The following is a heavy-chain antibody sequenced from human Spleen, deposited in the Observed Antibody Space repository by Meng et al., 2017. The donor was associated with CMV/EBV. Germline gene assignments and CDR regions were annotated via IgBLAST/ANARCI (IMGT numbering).Heavy chain of an antibody. CDR3: ARVVRGYYVAFRYFDL. V-gene: IGHV4-30-4*08. J-gene: IGHJ2*01. D-gene: IGHD3-3*01. CDR2: IYYSGST. CDR1: GGSISSGDYY. Sequence: SETLSLTCTVSGGSISSGDYYWSWIRQPPGKGLEWIGYIYYSGSTYYNPSLKSRVTISLDRSKNQFSLRLNSVTAADTAVYFCARVVRGYYVAFRYFDLWGRGTLVTVSS.